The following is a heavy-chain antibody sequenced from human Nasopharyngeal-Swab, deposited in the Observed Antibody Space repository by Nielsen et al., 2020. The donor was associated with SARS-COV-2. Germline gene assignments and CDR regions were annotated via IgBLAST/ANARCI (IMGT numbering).Heavy chain of an antibody. CDR1: GYPLINQA. CDR2: INPNSGGT. D-gene: IGHD1-26*01. CDR3: ARDGPVGAMDY. V-gene: IGHV1-2*04. Sequence: ASVKVSCKASGYPLINQAMHWVRQAPGQGLEWMGWINPNSGGTNYAQKFQGWVTMTRDTSISTAYMELSRLRSDDTAVYYCARDGPVGAMDYWGQGTLVTVSS. J-gene: IGHJ4*02.